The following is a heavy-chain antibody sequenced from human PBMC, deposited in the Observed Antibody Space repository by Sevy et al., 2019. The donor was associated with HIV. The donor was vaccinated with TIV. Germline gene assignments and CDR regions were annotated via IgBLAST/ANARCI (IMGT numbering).Heavy chain of an antibody. V-gene: IGHV3-7*03. Sequence: GGSLRLSCAASGFDFSNFWMSWVRQAPGKGLEWVANIKKDGSEKYYVDSVKGRFTISRDNAKNSLYLQMNSLRAEDTAVYYCASEWGWAYFDSWGQGTLVTVSS. CDR1: GFDFSNFW. J-gene: IGHJ4*02. D-gene: IGHD6-19*01. CDR2: IKKDGSEK. CDR3: ASEWGWAYFDS.